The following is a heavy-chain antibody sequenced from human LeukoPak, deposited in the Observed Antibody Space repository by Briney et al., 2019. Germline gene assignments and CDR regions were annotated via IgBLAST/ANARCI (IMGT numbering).Heavy chain of an antibody. V-gene: IGHV3-30-3*01. Sequence: HPGGSLRPSCAASGFTFSSYAMHWVRQAPGKGLEWVAVISYDGSNKYYADSVKGRFTISRDNSKNTLYLQMNSLRAEDTAVYYCARGGGYGGNRFDYWGQGTLVTVSS. CDR2: ISYDGSNK. CDR1: GFTFSSYA. D-gene: IGHD4-23*01. CDR3: ARGGGYGGNRFDY. J-gene: IGHJ4*02.